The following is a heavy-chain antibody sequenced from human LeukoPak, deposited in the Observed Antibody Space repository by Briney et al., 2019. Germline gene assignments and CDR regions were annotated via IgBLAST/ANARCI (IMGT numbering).Heavy chain of an antibody. V-gene: IGHV3-7*02. CDR2: IKQDESEK. CDR3: ASSPRH. Sequence: GGSLRLSCVASGFSVSSYWMSWVRQAPGKGLEWVANIKQDESEKYYGASVKGRFTISRDNAKNSLYLQMNSLRAEDTAVYYCASSPRHWGQGTLVTVSS. CDR1: GFSVSSYW. J-gene: IGHJ4*02.